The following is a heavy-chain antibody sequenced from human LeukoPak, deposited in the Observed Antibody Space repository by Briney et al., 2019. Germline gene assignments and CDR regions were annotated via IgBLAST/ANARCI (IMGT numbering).Heavy chain of an antibody. D-gene: IGHD5-18*01. J-gene: IGHJ4*02. V-gene: IGHV3-30-3*01. CDR3: AKDPRRGYSYGPFDY. CDR1: GFTFSSYA. CDR2: ISYDGSNK. Sequence: GRSLRLSCAASGFTFSSYAMHWVRQAPGKGLEWVAVISYDGSNKYYADSVKGRFTISRDNSKNTLYLQMNSLRAEDTAVYYCAKDPRRGYSYGPFDYWGQGTLVTVSS.